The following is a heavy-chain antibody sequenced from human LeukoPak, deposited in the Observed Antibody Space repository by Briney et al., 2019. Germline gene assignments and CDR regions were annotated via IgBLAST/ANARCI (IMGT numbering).Heavy chain of an antibody. D-gene: IGHD5-12*01. CDR1: GGSLSNYV. CDR2: IIVIFGEA. V-gene: IGHV1-69*05. CDR3: ASDRNSGYDYEGS. Sequence: GASVKVSCKASGGSLSNYVINWVRQAPGQGLEWMGGIIVIFGEAHYSQKFKGRVTISTDESATTAYMELTSLRSEDTAVYYCASDRNSGYDYEGSWGQGTLVTVSS. J-gene: IGHJ5*02.